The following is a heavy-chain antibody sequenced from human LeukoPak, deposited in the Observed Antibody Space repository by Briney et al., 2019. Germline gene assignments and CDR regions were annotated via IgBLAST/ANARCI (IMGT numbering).Heavy chain of an antibody. D-gene: IGHD5-24*01. CDR2: INPNSGGT. Sequence: ASVKVSCKASGYTFTCYYMHWVRQAPGQGLEWMGWINPNSGGTNYAQKFQGWVTMTRDTSISTAYMELSRLRSDDTAVYYCARSKGDGYNSDFDYWGQGTLVTVSS. CDR3: ARSKGDGYNSDFDY. CDR1: GYTFTCYY. V-gene: IGHV1-2*04. J-gene: IGHJ4*02.